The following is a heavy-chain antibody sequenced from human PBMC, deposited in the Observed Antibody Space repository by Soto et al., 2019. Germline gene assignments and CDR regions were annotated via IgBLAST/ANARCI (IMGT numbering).Heavy chain of an antibody. CDR2: IYYSGST. J-gene: IGHJ4*02. D-gene: IGHD5-12*01. Sequence: SETLSLTCAVYGGSFSGYYWSWIRQPPGKGLEWIGDIYYSGSTNYNPSLKSRVTISVDTSKNQFSLKLSSVTAADTAVYYCARLGSYSGYDDYWGQGTLVTVSS. V-gene: IGHV4-34*01. CDR1: GGSFSGYY. CDR3: ARLGSYSGYDDY.